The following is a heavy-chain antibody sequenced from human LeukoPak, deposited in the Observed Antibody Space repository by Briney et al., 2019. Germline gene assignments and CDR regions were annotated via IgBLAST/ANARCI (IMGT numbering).Heavy chain of an antibody. D-gene: IGHD3-16*01. CDR1: GFSFSNYG. V-gene: IGHV3-33*01. J-gene: IGHJ4*02. Sequence: PGRSLRLSCAASGFSFSNYGMHWVRQAPGKGLEWVAVIWYDGSNKYYADSVKSRFTISRDNSKNTLYVQMSSLRAEDTAVYYCARSNNGGWGYCDYWGQGPLVTVSS. CDR2: IWYDGSNK. CDR3: ARSNNGGWGYCDY.